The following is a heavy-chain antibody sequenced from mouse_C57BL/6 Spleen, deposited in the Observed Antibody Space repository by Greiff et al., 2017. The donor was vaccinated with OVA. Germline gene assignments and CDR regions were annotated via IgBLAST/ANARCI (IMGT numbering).Heavy chain of an antibody. D-gene: IGHD2-12*01. V-gene: IGHV1-61*01. CDR1: GYTFTSYW. J-gene: IGHJ3*01. Sequence: VLLQQPGAELVWPGSSVKLSCKASGYTFTSYWMDWVKQRPGQGLEWIGNIYPSDSETHYTQKFKDKATLTVDKYSSTAYMQLSSMTSGDSAVYYWARDDGGAWFAYWGEGTLVTVAA. CDR3: ARDDGGAWFAY. CDR2: IYPSDSET.